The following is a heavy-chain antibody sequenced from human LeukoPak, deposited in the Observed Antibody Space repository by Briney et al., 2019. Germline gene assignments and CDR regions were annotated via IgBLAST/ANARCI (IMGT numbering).Heavy chain of an antibody. D-gene: IGHD3-22*01. J-gene: IGHJ4*02. CDR2: IYYSGST. CDR1: GGSISSSSYS. CDR3: ARREGTYYYDSSGYYRY. V-gene: IGHV4-39*01. Sequence: PSETLSLTCTVSGGSISSSSYSWGWIRQPPGKGLEWIGSIYYSGSTYYNPSLKSRVTISVDTSKNQFSLKLSSVTAADTAVYYCARREGTYYYDSSGYYRYWGQGTLVTVSS.